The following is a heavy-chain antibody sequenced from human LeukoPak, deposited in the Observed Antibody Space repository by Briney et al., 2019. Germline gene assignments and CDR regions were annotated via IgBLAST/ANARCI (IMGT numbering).Heavy chain of an antibody. Sequence: ASVKVPCKASGYTFTSYYMHWVRQAPGQGLEWMGIINPSGGSTSYAQKFQGRVTMTRDTSTSTVYMELSSLRSEDTAVYYCARRATTVSSEIHWYFDLWGRGTLVAVSS. V-gene: IGHV1-46*03. J-gene: IGHJ2*01. CDR2: INPSGGST. CDR1: GYTFTSYY. CDR3: ARRATTVSSEIHWYFDL. D-gene: IGHD4-11*01.